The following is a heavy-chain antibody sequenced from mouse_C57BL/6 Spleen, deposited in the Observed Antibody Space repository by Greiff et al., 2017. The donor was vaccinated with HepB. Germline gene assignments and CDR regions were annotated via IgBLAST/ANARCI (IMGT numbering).Heavy chain of an antibody. Sequence: QVQLKESGAELARPGASVKLSCKASGYTFTSYGISWVKQRTGQGLEWIGEIYPRSGNTYYNEKFKGKATLTADKSSSTAYMELRSLTSEDSAVYFCARRDSYGSSLSYWYFDVWGTGTTVTVSS. D-gene: IGHD1-1*01. CDR1: GYTFTSYG. CDR2: IYPRSGNT. J-gene: IGHJ1*03. V-gene: IGHV1-81*01. CDR3: ARRDSYGSSLSYWYFDV.